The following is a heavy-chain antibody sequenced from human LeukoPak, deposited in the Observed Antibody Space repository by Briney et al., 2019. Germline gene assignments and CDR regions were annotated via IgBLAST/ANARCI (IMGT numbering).Heavy chain of an antibody. Sequence: PSGTLSLTCAVSGGSISSSNWWSWVRQPPGKGLEWIGEIYHSGSTNYNPSLKSRVTISVDKSKNQFSLKLSSVTAADTAVYYCARDGKARRYGSGSYYGVYWGQGTLVTVSS. J-gene: IGHJ4*02. CDR2: IYHSGST. V-gene: IGHV4-4*02. CDR3: ARDGKARRYGSGSYYGVY. D-gene: IGHD3-10*01. CDR1: GGSISSSNW.